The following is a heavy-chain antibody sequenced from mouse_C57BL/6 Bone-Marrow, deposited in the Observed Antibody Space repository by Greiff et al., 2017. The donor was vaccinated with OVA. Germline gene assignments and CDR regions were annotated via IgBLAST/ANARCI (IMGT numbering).Heavy chain of an antibody. V-gene: IGHV1-76*01. CDR3: ATTGTGAAY. CDR2: IYPGSGNT. CDR1: GYTFTDYY. J-gene: IGHJ3*01. D-gene: IGHD4-1*02. Sequence: QVQLQQSGAELVRPGASVKLSCKASGYTFTDYYINWVKQRPGQGLEWIARIYPGSGNTYYNEKFKGKATLTAEKSSSTAYMQLSSLTSEDSAVYFCATTGTGAAYWGQGTLVTVSA.